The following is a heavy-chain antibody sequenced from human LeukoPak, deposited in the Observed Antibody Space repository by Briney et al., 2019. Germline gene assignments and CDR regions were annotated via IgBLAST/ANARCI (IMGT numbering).Heavy chain of an antibody. V-gene: IGHV1-69*05. CDR2: IIPIFGTA. CDR1: GGTFSSYA. Sequence: SVKVFCKASGGTFSSYAISWVRQAPGQGLEWMGGIIPIFGTANYAQKFQGRVTITTDESTSTAYMELSSLRSEDTAVYYCARTKIAAADFYYYYYMDVWGKGTTVTVSS. CDR3: ARTKIAAADFYYYYYMDV. J-gene: IGHJ6*03. D-gene: IGHD6-13*01.